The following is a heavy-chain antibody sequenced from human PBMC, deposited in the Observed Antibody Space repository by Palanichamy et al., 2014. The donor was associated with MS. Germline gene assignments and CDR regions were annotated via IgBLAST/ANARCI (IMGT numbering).Heavy chain of an antibody. CDR1: GYNFNKYW. CDR3: ARHTGRYYGSGGYTHQLDY. Sequence: EVQLEQSGAEVKKPGESLRISCKGSGYNFNKYWIGWVRQMPGEGLEWMGIIFPADSDTRYSPSFQGQVTISADKSISTAYLQWNSLQASDTAVYFCARHTGRYYGSGGYTHQLDYWGQGTLVTVSS. CDR2: IFPADSDT. J-gene: IGHJ4*02. V-gene: IGHV5-51*01. D-gene: IGHD3-10*01.